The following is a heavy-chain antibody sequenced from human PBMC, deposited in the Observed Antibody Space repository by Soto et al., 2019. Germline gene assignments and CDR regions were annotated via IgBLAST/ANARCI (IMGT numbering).Heavy chain of an antibody. Sequence: VQLVESGGGVVQPGRSLRLSCAASGFTFSDHYMDWVRQAPGRGLEWVGRIRNKANSYTTEYAASVKGRFSISRDDSEHSLYLQMNSLETDDTAVYYCARSTVTVTRYYSDYWGQGTLLTVSS. J-gene: IGHJ4*02. CDR1: GFTFSDHY. D-gene: IGHD4-17*01. CDR2: IRNKANSYTT. CDR3: ARSTVTVTRYYSDY. V-gene: IGHV3-72*01.